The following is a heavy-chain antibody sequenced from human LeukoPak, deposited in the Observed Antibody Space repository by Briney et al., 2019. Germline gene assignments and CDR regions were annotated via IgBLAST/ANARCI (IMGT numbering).Heavy chain of an antibody. V-gene: IGHV3-23*01. D-gene: IGHD1-7*01. CDR1: GFTFSTSA. J-gene: IGHJ4*02. CDR2: MSASGGST. CDR3: AKGVITGTTPQPFDY. Sequence: SGGSLRLSCAASGFTFSTSAMNWVRQAPGKGLEWVSGMSASGGSTYYADSVKGRFTISRDNSKNTLYLQMNSRRAEDTAIYFCAKGVITGTTPQPFDYWGQGTLVTVSS.